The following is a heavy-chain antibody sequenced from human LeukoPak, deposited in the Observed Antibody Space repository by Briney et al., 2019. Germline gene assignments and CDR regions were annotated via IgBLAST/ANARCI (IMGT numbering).Heavy chain of an antibody. D-gene: IGHD4-23*01. CDR2: ISAYNGNT. CDR1: GYTFTSYG. J-gene: IGHJ4*02. Sequence: GASVKVSCKASGYTFTSYGISWVRQAPGQGLEWMGWISAYNGNTNYAQKPQGRVTMTTDTSTSTAYMELRSLRSDDTAVYYCARTDHQWYGGNSNYFDYWGQGTLVTVSS. V-gene: IGHV1-18*01. CDR3: ARTDHQWYGGNSNYFDY.